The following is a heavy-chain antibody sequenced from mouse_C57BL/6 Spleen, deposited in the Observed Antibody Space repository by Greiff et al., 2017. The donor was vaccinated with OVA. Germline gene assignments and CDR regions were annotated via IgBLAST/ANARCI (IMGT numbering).Heavy chain of an antibody. CDR1: GYTFTSYW. J-gene: IGHJ4*01. V-gene: IGHV1-59*01. CDR3: ARWGVTTGMDY. CDR2: IDPSDSYT. D-gene: IGHD2-2*01. Sequence: QVQLQQPGAELVRPGTSVKLSCKASGYTFTSYWMHWVKQRPGQGLEWIGVIDPSDSYTNYNQKFKGKATLTVDTSSSAAYMQLSSLTSEDSAVYYCARWGVTTGMDYWGQGTSVTVSS.